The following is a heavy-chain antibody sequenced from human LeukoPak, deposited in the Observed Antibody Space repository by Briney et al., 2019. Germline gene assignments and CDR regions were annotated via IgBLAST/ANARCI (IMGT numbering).Heavy chain of an antibody. CDR3: ARVRGGSGRSYAADAFDI. J-gene: IGHJ3*02. D-gene: IGHD1-26*01. V-gene: IGHV3-74*01. CDR1: GFTFSNYW. CDR2: IYNDGSST. Sequence: GGSLRLSCAASGFTFSNYWMHWVRQAPGKGLVWVSRIYNDGSSTSYADSVKGRFTISRDNAKSTLYLQMNSLRADDTAVFYCARVRGGSGRSYAADAFDIWGQGTMVTVSS.